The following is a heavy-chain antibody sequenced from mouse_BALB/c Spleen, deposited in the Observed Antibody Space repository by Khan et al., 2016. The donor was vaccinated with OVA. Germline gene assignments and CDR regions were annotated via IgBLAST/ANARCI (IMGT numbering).Heavy chain of an antibody. Sequence: VQLQQSGPELVKPGASVKMSCKASGYTFTSYVMHWVKQKPGLGLEWIGYIYPFNDDTKYNEKFKGKATLTSDQSSRTAYMELSRLTSEDSAVYCCAPVGNYDVSFAYWGQGTLVTVSA. D-gene: IGHD2-4*01. CDR3: APVGNYDVSFAY. J-gene: IGHJ3*01. V-gene: IGHV1S136*01. CDR2: IYPFNDDT. CDR1: GYTFTSYV.